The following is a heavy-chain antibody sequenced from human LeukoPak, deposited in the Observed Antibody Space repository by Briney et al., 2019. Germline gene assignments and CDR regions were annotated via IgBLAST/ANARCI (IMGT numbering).Heavy chain of an antibody. CDR2: IWYDGNNK. V-gene: IGHV3-33*01. CDR3: ARLREWELLPNY. Sequence: GGSLRLSRAASGFTFSSNDMHWVRQAPGKGLEWVAVIWYDGNNKYYADSVKGRFTISRDNAKNSLYLQMNSLRAEDTAVYYCARLREWELLPNYWGQGTLVTVSS. CDR1: GFTFSSND. D-gene: IGHD1-26*01. J-gene: IGHJ4*02.